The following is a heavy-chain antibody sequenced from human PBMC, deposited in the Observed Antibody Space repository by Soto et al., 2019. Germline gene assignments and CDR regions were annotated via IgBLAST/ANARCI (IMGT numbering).Heavy chain of an antibody. J-gene: IGHJ3*02. CDR2: IYYSGST. D-gene: IGHD1-1*01. CDR1: GGSISSGGYY. Sequence: QVQLQESGPGLVKPSQTLSLTCTVSGGSISSGGYYWSWIRQHPGKGLEWIGYIYYSGSTYYNPSLKSRVTISVDTSKNQFSLKLSSVTAADTAVYYCARDRIGWPERLDAFDIWGQGTMVTVSS. V-gene: IGHV4-31*03. CDR3: ARDRIGWPERLDAFDI.